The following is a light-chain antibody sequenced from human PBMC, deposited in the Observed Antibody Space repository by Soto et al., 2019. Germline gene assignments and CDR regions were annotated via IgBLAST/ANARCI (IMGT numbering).Light chain of an antibody. CDR1: QSIADW. CDR3: QQYNSYSRT. Sequence: DIHMTQSPSTLPASVGDRVAIPCRASQSIADWLAWYQQKPGKAPKLLIYDASSLESGVPSRFSGSGSGTEFTLTISSLQPDDFATYYCQQYNSYSRTFGQGTKV. J-gene: IGKJ1*01. CDR2: DAS. V-gene: IGKV1-5*01.